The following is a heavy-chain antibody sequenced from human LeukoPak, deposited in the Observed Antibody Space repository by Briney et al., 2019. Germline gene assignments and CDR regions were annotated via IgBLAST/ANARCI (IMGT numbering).Heavy chain of an antibody. CDR1: GFTFDDYG. J-gene: IGHJ4*02. Sequence: GESLRLSYAASGFTFDDYGMIWVRQVPGKGLEWVSAINWNGVSTNYAASVKGRFTISRDNADNSLYLQMNSLREEDTAFYFCARDHSAGACDSRVQGTLVTVSS. V-gene: IGHV3-20*03. CDR3: ARDHSAGACDS. D-gene: IGHD7-27*01. CDR2: INWNGVST.